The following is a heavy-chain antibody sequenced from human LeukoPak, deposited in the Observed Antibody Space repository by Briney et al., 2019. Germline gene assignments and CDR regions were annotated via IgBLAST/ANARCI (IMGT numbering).Heavy chain of an antibody. Sequence: PSETLSLTCTVSGGSISSSYYYWGWIRQHPGKGLEWIGYIYYSGSTYYNPPLKSRVTISVDTSKNQFSLKLSSVTAADTAVYYCARTYRGVVGYWGQGTLVTVSS. V-gene: IGHV4-31*03. CDR2: IYYSGST. D-gene: IGHD2-15*01. CDR1: GGSISSSYYY. CDR3: ARTYRGVVGY. J-gene: IGHJ4*02.